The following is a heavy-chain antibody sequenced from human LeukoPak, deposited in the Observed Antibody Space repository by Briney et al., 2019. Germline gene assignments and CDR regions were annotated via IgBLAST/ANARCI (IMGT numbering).Heavy chain of an antibody. J-gene: IGHJ4*02. V-gene: IGHV3-23*01. CDR1: GFTFSSYA. D-gene: IGHD3-16*01. Sequence: GGSLRLSCAASGFTFSSYAMSWVRQAPGKGLEWVSAISGSGGSTYYADSVKGRFTISRDNSKNTLYLQMNSLRAEDTAVYYCANGDYDYVWGSNYFDYWGQGTLVTVSS. CDR2: ISGSGGST. CDR3: ANGDYDYVWGSNYFDY.